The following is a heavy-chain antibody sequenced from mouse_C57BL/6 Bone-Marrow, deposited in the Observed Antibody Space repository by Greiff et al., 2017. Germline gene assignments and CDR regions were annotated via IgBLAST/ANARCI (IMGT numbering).Heavy chain of an antibody. Sequence: DVQLVESGGDLVKPGGSLKLSCAASGFTFSSYGMSWVRQTPDKRLEWVATISSGGSYTYYPDSVKGRFTISRDNAKNTLYLQMSSLKSEDTAMYYCARHESTTVVARAMDYWGQGTSVTVSS. V-gene: IGHV5-6*01. CDR2: ISSGGSYT. CDR1: GFTFSSYG. J-gene: IGHJ4*01. D-gene: IGHD1-1*01. CDR3: ARHESTTVVARAMDY.